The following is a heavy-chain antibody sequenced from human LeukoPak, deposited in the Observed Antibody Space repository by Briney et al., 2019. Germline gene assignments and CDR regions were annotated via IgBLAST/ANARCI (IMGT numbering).Heavy chain of an antibody. Sequence: GASVTVSCKVSGYTLTELSMHWVRQAPGKGLEWMGGFDPEDGETIYAQKFQGRVTMTEDTSTDTAYMELSSLRSEDTAVYYCARVDSRYSSGPTERVFENWGQGTLVTVSS. CDR1: GYTLTELS. D-gene: IGHD6-19*01. J-gene: IGHJ4*02. CDR2: FDPEDGET. CDR3: ARVDSRYSSGPTERVFEN. V-gene: IGHV1-24*01.